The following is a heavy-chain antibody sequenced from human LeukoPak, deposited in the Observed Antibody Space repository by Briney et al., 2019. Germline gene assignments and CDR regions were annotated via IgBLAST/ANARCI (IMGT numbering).Heavy chain of an antibody. V-gene: IGHV4-59*11. Sequence: PAETLSLTCTVSGDSISGHYWTWIRQPPGKGLEWIGQIHYSGRPDYNPPLKSRVTIYVDTSKNQLSLKVTSVTGADTAVYYCARFGVDYDMDVWGQGTTVTVSS. D-gene: IGHD3-16*01. CDR2: IHYSGRP. CDR3: ARFGVDYDMDV. CDR1: GDSISGHY. J-gene: IGHJ6*02.